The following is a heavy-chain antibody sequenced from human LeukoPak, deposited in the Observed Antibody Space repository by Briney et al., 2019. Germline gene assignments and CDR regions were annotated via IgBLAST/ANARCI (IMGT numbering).Heavy chain of an antibody. CDR1: GGSISSYY. V-gene: IGHV4-59*12. D-gene: IGHD1-26*01. J-gene: IGHJ4*02. CDR3: ARAVYSGNYYYFDY. Sequence: SETLSLTCTVSGGSISSYYWSWIRQPAGKGLEWIGYTYNPSLKSRVTISVDRSKNQFSLKLNSVTAADTAVYYCARAVYSGNYYYFDYWGQGTLVTVSS.